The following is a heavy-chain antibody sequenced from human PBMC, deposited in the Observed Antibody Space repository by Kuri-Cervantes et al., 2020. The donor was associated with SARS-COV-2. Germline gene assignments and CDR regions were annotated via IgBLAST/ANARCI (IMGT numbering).Heavy chain of an antibody. J-gene: IGHJ3*02. CDR2: INPNSGGT. V-gene: IGHV1-2*04. CDR1: GYTXTGYY. CDR3: ARSXPFRRLVVIXQGGAFDI. Sequence: ASVKVSCKASGYTXTGYYMHWVRQAPGQGLEWMGXINPNSGGTNYAQKFQGWVTMTRDTSISTVYMELSRLRSDDTAVYYCARSXPFRRLVVIXQGGAFDIWGQGTMVTVSS. D-gene: IGHD3-22*01.